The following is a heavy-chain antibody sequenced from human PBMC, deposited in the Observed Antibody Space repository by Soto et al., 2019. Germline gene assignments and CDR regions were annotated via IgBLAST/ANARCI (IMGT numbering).Heavy chain of an antibody. D-gene: IGHD1-7*01. CDR2: IYPRDSDS. V-gene: IGHV5-51*01. CDR1: EYSFTSYW. CDR3: ESHTAGRYSWNSVVGYGMDV. J-gene: IGHJ6*02. Sequence: PGESLKISCKASEYSFTSYWIVWVRQMPGQGLEWMGIIYPRDSDSTYSPSFQRQATISADKSISTAYLQWSSLKASDTAMYYCESHTAGRYSWNSVVGYGMDVWGQGTPVTVSS.